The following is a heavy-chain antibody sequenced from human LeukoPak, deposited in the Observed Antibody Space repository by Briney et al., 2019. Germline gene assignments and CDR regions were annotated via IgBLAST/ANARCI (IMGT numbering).Heavy chain of an antibody. V-gene: IGHV3-23*01. CDR2: IGIDVRDS. CDR3: TRRVGGTPDY. Sequence: GGSLRLSCAASGFTFSNYVMTWVRQAPGKGLEWVSAIGIDVRDSDYADSVKGRFTISRDNSKNTVYLQMNTLRAEDTGLYYCTRRVGGTPDYWGLGTLVTVSS. J-gene: IGHJ4*02. D-gene: IGHD1-26*01. CDR1: GFTFSNYV.